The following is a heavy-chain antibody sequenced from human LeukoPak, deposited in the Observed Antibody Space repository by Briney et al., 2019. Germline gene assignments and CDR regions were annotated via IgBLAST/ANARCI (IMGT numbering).Heavy chain of an antibody. CDR1: AGSITGNY. CDR2: FYYSGST. V-gene: IGHV4-59*01. Sequence: PSETLSLTCTVSAGSITGNYWSWIRQPPGKGLEWIGYFYYSGSTSYHPSLKSRVTLSVDTSKNQFSLKLRSVTAADTAVYFCARAGTYDTIAYYYDYWGQGTLVTVSA. J-gene: IGHJ4*02. D-gene: IGHD3-22*01. CDR3: ARAGTYDTIAYYYDY.